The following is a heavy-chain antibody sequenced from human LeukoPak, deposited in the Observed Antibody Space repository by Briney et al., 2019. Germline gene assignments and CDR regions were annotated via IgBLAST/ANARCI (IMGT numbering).Heavy chain of an antibody. CDR3: AIYDAFDI. V-gene: IGHV1-69*05. J-gene: IGHJ3*02. Sequence: VASVKVSCKASGGTFSSYAISWVRQAPGQGLEWMGGNIPIFGTANYAQKFQGRVTITTDESTSTAYMELSSLRSDDTAVYYCAIYDAFDIWGQGTMVTVSS. CDR2: NIPIFGTA. CDR1: GGTFSSYA.